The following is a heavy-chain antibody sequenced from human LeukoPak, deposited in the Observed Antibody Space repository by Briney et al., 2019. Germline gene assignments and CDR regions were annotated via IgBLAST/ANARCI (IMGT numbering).Heavy chain of an antibody. CDR3: AKEGTYFFDN. CDR1: GLTFNNYA. Sequence: GGSLRLSCAVSGLTFNNYAMSWVRQAPGKGLEWVSAISKSGDHTYYAASAKGRFTISRDNSKNTLYLQMNNLRVEDTAVYYCAKEGTYFFDNWGQGTLVTVSS. CDR2: ISKSGDHT. D-gene: IGHD3-10*01. V-gene: IGHV3-23*01. J-gene: IGHJ4*02.